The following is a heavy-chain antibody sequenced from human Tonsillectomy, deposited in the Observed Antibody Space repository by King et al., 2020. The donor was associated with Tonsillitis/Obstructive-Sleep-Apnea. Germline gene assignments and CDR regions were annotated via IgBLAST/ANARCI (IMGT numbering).Heavy chain of an antibody. D-gene: IGHD3-3*01. CDR3: ARDPYDFWSGYYPYFYYYGMDV. CDR1: GFTFSSYS. CDR2: ISSSSSYI. V-gene: IGHV3-21*01. J-gene: IGHJ6*02. Sequence: VQLVESGGGLVKPGGSLRLSCAASGFTFSSYSMNWVRQAPGKGLEWVSSISSSSSYIYYADSVKGRFTISRANAKNSLYLQMNSLRAEDTAVYYCARDPYDFWSGYYPYFYYYGMDVWGQGTTVTVSS.